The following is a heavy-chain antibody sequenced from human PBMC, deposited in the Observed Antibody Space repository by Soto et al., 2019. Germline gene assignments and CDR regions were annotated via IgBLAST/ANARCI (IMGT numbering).Heavy chain of an antibody. CDR2: IYNNETF. Sequence: SETLSLTCSVSGASVSSGSFYWSWIRQPPGKGLEWIGFIYNNETFNYNPSLKSRVTLSVDTSKHQFSLKLSSVTAADTAVYYCAMVALRYSSSHNFDSWGQGALVTVSS. CDR1: GASVSSGSFY. CDR3: AMVALRYSSSHNFDS. J-gene: IGHJ4*02. D-gene: IGHD6-19*01. V-gene: IGHV4-61*01.